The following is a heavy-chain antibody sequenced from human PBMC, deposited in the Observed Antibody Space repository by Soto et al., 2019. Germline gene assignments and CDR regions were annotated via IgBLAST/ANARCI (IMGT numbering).Heavy chain of an antibody. J-gene: IGHJ4*02. CDR2: ISGSGGST. Sequence: EVQLLESGGGLVQPGGSLRLSCAASGFTFSSYAMSWVRQAPGKGLEWVSAISGSGGSTYYADSVKGRFTISRDNSKNTLYLQMNSLRAEDTAVYYCATSRDRGDEFDYWGQGTLVTVSS. CDR1: GFTFSSYA. D-gene: IGHD3-10*01. V-gene: IGHV3-23*01. CDR3: ATSRDRGDEFDY.